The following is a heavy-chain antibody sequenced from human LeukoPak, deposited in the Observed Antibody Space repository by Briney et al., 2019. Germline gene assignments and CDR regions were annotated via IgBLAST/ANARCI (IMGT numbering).Heavy chain of an antibody. J-gene: IGHJ1*01. V-gene: IGHV4-34*01. CDR1: GGSFSGYY. CDR2: ISHSGST. CDR3: ARGLGVVRSWAEYFQH. D-gene: IGHD3-3*01. Sequence: SETLSLTCAVYGGSFSGYYWSWIRQPSGKGLEWIGEISHSGSTNYNPSLKSRVTISVDTSKNQFSLKLSSVTAADTAVYYCARGLGVVRSWAEYFQHWGQGTLVTVSS.